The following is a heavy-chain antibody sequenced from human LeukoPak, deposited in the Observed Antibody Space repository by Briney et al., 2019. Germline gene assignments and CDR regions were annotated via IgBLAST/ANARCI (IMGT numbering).Heavy chain of an antibody. CDR2: ISGSGGST. V-gene: IGHV3-23*01. CDR3: ATLDSGSDYFDY. Sequence: GGSLRLSCAASGLTFSSYAMSWVRQAPGKGLEWVSAISGSGGSTYYADSVKGRFTISRDNSKNTLYLQMNSLRAEDTAVYYCATLDSGSDYFDYWGQGTLVTVSS. J-gene: IGHJ4*02. CDR1: GLTFSSYA. D-gene: IGHD1-26*01.